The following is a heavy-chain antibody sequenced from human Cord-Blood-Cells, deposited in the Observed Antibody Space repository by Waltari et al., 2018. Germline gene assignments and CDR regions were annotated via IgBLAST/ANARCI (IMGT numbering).Heavy chain of an antibody. V-gene: IGHV3-53*04. Sequence: EVQLVESGGGLVQPGGSLRLSCAASGFTVSSTYRSWVRQAPGKGLEWVSVIYSGGSTYYADSVKCRFTISRHNSKNTLYLQMNSLRAEDTAVYYCARDYSYGDAFDIWGQGTMVTVSS. CDR1: GFTVSSTY. CDR2: IYSGGST. D-gene: IGHD5-18*01. J-gene: IGHJ3*02. CDR3: ARDYSYGDAFDI.